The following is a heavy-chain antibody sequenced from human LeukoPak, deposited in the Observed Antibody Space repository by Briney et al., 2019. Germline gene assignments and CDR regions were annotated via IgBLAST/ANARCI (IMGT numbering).Heavy chain of an antibody. V-gene: IGHV3-23*01. Sequence: PGGSLRLSCAASGFTFSSYAMSWVRQAPAKGLEWASAISGSGGSTYYADSVQGRFTISRDNSKNTLYLQRNSLRAGDTAVYYCAKDARAVAGSFHYWGQGTLVTVSS. CDR2: ISGSGGST. CDR3: AKDARAVAGSFHY. D-gene: IGHD6-19*01. J-gene: IGHJ4*02. CDR1: GFTFSSYA.